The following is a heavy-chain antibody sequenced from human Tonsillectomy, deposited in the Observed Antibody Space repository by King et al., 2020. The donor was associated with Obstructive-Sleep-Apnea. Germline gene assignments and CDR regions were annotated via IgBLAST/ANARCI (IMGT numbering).Heavy chain of an antibody. CDR2: INPNIGGT. CDR3: ARARPPASGSGSKNWFDP. V-gene: IGHV1-2*02. Sequence: QLVQSGAEVKKPGASVKVSCKASGYIFTDYYMHWVRQAPGQGLEWMGWINPNIGGTNYAQKFQGMVTMPSDTSISTAYMELSRLTSDDTAVYYCARARPPASGSGSKNWFDPCGQGTLVTVSS. CDR1: GYIFTDYY. J-gene: IGHJ5*02. D-gene: IGHD3-10*01.